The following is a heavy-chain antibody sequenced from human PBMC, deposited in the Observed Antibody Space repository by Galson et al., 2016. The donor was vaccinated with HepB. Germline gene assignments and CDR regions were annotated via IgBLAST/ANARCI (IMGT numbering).Heavy chain of an antibody. Sequence: YLRLSCAASGFTFSSYAMTWVRQAPGKGLEWGSGISGSGANTYYANAVKGRFTISRDNSNNTLYLQVNSLRAEDTALYFCARYSDSWAPFDYWGQGSLVTVSS. CDR2: ISGSGANT. CDR3: ARYSDSWAPFDY. D-gene: IGHD6-13*01. V-gene: IGHV3-23*01. J-gene: IGHJ4*02. CDR1: GFTFSSYA.